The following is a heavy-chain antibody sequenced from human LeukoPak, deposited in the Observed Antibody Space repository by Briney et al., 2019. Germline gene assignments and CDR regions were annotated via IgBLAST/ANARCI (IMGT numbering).Heavy chain of an antibody. CDR3: ASNVVVTATYDAFDI. D-gene: IGHD2-21*02. V-gene: IGHV4-59*08. Sequence: PSETLSLTCTVSGGSISSYYWSWIRQPPGKGLEWIGHIYYSGSTNYNPSLKSRVTISVDTSKNQFSLKLSSVTAADTAVYYCASNVVVTATYDAFDIWGQGTMVTVSS. J-gene: IGHJ3*02. CDR2: IYYSGST. CDR1: GGSISSYY.